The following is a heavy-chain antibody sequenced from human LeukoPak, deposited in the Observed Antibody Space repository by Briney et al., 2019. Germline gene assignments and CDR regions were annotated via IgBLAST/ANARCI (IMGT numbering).Heavy chain of an antibody. CDR1: GGSISSYY. Sequence: SETLSLTCTVSGGSISSYYWSWIRQPPGKGLEGIGYIYYSGSYNYKPSLKSRVTISVDTYKNQFSLKLSSVTAADTAVYYCARVGYYDSSGYYSGFDYWGQGTLVTVSS. CDR3: ARVGYYDSSGYYSGFDY. V-gene: IGHV4-59*01. J-gene: IGHJ4*02. D-gene: IGHD3-22*01. CDR2: IYYSGSY.